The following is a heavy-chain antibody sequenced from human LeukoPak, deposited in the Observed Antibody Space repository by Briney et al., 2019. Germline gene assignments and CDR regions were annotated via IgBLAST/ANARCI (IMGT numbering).Heavy chain of an antibody. V-gene: IGHV3-9*01. CDR2: INLNSRNI. Sequence: GMSLRLSCAPSGFTFDDYSMHWVRHAPRRGLEEVSGINLNSRNISYMDSSKGRFTISRDNAKNSMYMQMNSLRTEDTALYYCPKDLSSQWFTDIRHYGMNGWGQGTTVTVSS. D-gene: IGHD3-22*01. CDR1: GFTFDDYS. CDR3: PKDLSSQWFTDIRHYGMNG. J-gene: IGHJ6*02.